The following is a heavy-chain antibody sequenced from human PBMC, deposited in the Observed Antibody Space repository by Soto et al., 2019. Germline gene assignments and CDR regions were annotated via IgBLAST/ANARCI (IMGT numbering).Heavy chain of an antibody. CDR2: IAYDGRNK. CDR1: GFTFSSYA. D-gene: IGHD1-1*01. CDR3: ARELERVFDY. J-gene: IGHJ4*02. V-gene: IGHV3-30*04. Sequence: QVQLVESGGGVVQPGRSLRLSCAASGFTFSSYAMHWVRQAPGKGLEWVAVIAYDGRNKYYADSVKGRFTISRDNSKNTLDLQINSLRIEDTAVYYCARELERVFDYWGQGTLVTVSS.